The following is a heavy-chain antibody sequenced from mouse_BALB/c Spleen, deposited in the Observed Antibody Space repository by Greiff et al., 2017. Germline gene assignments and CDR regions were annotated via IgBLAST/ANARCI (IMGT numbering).Heavy chain of an antibody. D-gene: IGHD2-14*01. V-gene: IGHV1S81*02. J-gene: IGHJ4*01. CDR3: TRENRYDDYAMDY. Sequence: QVQLKQSGAELVKPGASVKLSCKASGYTFTSYYMYWVKQRPGQGLEWIGEINPSNGGTNFNEKFKSKATLTVDKSSSTAYMQLSSLTSEDSAVYYCTRENRYDDYAMDYWGQGTSVTVSS. CDR2: INPSNGGT. CDR1: GYTFTSYY.